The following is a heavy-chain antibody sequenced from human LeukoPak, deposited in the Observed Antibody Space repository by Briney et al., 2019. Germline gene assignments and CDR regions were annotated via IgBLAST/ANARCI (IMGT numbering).Heavy chain of an antibody. D-gene: IGHD2/OR15-2a*01. Sequence: ASVKVSCKVSGYTLTELSMHWVRQAPGKGLEWMGGFDPEDGETIYAQKFQGRVTMTEDTSTDTAYMELSSLRSEDTAVYYCATDPRYRPLSVWWGQGTLVTVSS. CDR3: ATDPRYRPLSVW. CDR2: FDPEDGET. CDR1: GYTLTELS. V-gene: IGHV1-24*01. J-gene: IGHJ4*02.